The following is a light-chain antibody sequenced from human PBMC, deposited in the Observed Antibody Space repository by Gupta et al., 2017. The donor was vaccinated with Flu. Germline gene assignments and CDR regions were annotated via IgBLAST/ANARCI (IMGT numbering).Light chain of an antibody. CDR3: SSYTNDDTWV. Sequence: TSNDVGSYYRVSWYQPSPGTAPKLIISEVSSRPSGVPDRLSGSKSGNTASLTISGLQPEDEADYYCSSYTNDDTWVFGGGTKLTVL. CDR1: SNDVGSYYR. CDR2: EVS. V-gene: IGLV2-18*02. J-gene: IGLJ3*02.